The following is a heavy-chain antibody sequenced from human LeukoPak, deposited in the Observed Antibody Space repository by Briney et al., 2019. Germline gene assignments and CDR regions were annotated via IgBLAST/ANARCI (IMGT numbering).Heavy chain of an antibody. D-gene: IGHD4-17*01. V-gene: IGHV3-9*01. CDR2: ISWNSGSI. J-gene: IGHJ3*02. Sequence: GGSLRLSCAASGFTFDDYAMHWVRHAPGKGLEWVSGISWNSGSIGYADSVKGRFTISRDNAKNSLYLQMNSLRAEDTALYYCAKELSDDYGDCGAFDIWGQGTMVTVSS. CDR3: AKELSDDYGDCGAFDI. CDR1: GFTFDDYA.